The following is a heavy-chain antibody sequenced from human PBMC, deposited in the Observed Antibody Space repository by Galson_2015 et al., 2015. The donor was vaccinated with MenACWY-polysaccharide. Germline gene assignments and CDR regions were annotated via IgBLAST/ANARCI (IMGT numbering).Heavy chain of an antibody. D-gene: IGHD3-10*01. CDR1: GGSISSSNY. CDR3: ARDYYGSESYIGAWFDP. CDR2: IHYNGRT. J-gene: IGHJ5*02. V-gene: IGHV4-4*02. Sequence: SETLSLTCAVSGGSISSSNYWSWVRQSPGKGLEWIGDIHYNGRTNYNPSLRSRFTISVDKSKNQFSLKVSSVTAADTAVYYCARDYYGSESYIGAWFDPWGQGTLVTVSS.